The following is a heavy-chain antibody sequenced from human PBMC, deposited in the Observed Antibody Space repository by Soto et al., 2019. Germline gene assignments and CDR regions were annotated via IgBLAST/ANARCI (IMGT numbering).Heavy chain of an antibody. CDR1: GGTFSSYA. V-gene: IGHV1-69*13. CDR3: ARVSDHSVAAADKIYYYYGMDV. D-gene: IGHD6-13*01. Sequence: SVKVSCQASGGTFSSYAISWVRQAPGQGLEWMGGIIPIFGTANYAQKFQGRVTITADESTSTAYMELSSLRSEDTAVYYCARVSDHSVAAADKIYYYYGMDVWGQGTTVTVSS. CDR2: IIPIFGTA. J-gene: IGHJ6*02.